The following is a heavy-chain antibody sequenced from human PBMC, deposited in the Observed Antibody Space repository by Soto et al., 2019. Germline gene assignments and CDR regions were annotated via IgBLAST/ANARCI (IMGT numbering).Heavy chain of an antibody. V-gene: IGHV4-39*01. D-gene: IGHD6-19*01. CDR1: GGSIISSSYN. CDR3: ARVAQYSSGWTPFDY. J-gene: IGHJ4*02. Sequence: SETLSLASTVSGGSIISSSYNCDWIRQPPGKGLEWIGSIYYSGNTYYNPSLTGRVTISADMAKNQFSLRLSSVTAADTAVYYCARVAQYSSGWTPFDYWGQGTLVTVSS. CDR2: IYYSGNT.